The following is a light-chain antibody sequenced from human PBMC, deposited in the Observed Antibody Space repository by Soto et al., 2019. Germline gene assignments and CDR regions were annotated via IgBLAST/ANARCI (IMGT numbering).Light chain of an antibody. J-gene: IGKJ1*01. CDR3: HQRQSWPRT. CDR2: GAS. CDR1: QSTYSNF. V-gene: IGKV3D-20*02. Sequence: EIVLTQSPGTLSLSPGERATLSCRASQSTYSNFLAWYQQKPGQAPRLLIYGASSRATGIPDRFSGSGSGTDFTLTISEVEPEDFAVYYCHQRQSWPRTFGQGTKVDIK.